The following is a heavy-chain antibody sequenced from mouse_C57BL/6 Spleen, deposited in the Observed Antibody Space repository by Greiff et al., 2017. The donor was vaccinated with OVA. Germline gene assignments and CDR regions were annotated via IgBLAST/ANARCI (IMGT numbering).Heavy chain of an antibody. J-gene: IGHJ3*01. V-gene: IGHV1-64*01. Sequence: VQLQQSGAELVKPGASVKLSCKASGYTFTSYWMHWVKQRPGQGLEWIGMIHPNSGSTNYNEKFKSKATLTVDKSSSTAYMQLSSLTSEASAVYDCARVCYDDGEGFAYWGQGTLVTVSA. CDR2: IHPNSGST. CDR3: ARVCYDDGEGFAY. D-gene: IGHD2-4*01. CDR1: GYTFTSYW.